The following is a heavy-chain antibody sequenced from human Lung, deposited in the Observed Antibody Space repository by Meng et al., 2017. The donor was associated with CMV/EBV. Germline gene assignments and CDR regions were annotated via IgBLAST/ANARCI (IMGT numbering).Heavy chain of an antibody. CDR1: RFTFADYA. V-gene: IGHV3-9*03. Sequence: GGSLRLSCAASRFTFADYAMHWVRQVPGKGLEWVSGINWNSGSIDYVDSVKGRFTISRDNAKNSLYLQMNSLRVEDMALYYCAKDIKHTLTSSFDYWGQGTLVTVSS. CDR2: INWNSGSI. J-gene: IGHJ4*02. D-gene: IGHD1-14*01. CDR3: AKDIKHTLTSSFDY.